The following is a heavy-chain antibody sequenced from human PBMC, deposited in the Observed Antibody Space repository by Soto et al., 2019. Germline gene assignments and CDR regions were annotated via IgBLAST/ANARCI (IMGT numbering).Heavy chain of an antibody. D-gene: IGHD1-26*01. CDR2: IGTAGDT. J-gene: IGHJ6*02. CDR1: GFTFSSYD. V-gene: IGHV3-13*04. Sequence: GGSLRLSCADSGFTFSSYDMHWVRQATGKGLEWVSAIGTAGDTYYPGSVKGRFTISRENAKNSLYLQMNSLRAGDTAVYYCARTVGGPTGDYYYGMDVWGQGTTVTASS. CDR3: ARTVGGPTGDYYYGMDV.